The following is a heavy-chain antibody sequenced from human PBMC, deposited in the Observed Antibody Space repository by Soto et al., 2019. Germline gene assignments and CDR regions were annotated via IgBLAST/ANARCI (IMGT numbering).Heavy chain of an antibody. V-gene: IGHV1-46*01. Sequence: QVQLVQSGAEVKKPGASVKVSCKASGYTFTSYYMHWVRQAPGQGLEWMGIINPSGGSTSYAQKFKGRVTMTRDTSTSTVYMELSSLRSEDTAVYYCARDSGPTPEIGAFDIWGQGTMVTVSS. CDR1: GYTFTSYY. CDR2: INPSGGST. D-gene: IGHD2-15*01. J-gene: IGHJ3*02. CDR3: ARDSGPTPEIGAFDI.